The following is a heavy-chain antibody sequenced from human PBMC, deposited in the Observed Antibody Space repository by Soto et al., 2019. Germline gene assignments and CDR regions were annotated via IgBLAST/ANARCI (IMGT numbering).Heavy chain of an antibody. D-gene: IGHD6-13*01. J-gene: IGHJ4*02. CDR1: GFNFRNYN. Sequence: GGSLRLSCAASGFNFRNYNFNWVRQAPGKGLEWVSSIDHSGAYTYYADSVTGRFTISRDDAANSLYLQMNSLRDEDTAVYFCATIRRYSACPDYWGQGTQVTFPS. CDR3: ATIRRYSACPDY. CDR2: IDHSGAYT. V-gene: IGHV3-21*01.